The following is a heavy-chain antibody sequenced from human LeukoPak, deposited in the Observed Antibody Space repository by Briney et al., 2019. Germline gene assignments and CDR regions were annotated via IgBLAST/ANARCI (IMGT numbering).Heavy chain of an antibody. D-gene: IGHD6-6*01. Sequence: ASVKVSCKASGYTFTGYYMHWVRQAPGQGLEWMGWINPNSGGTNYAQKFQGRVTMTRDTSISTAYMELSRLRSDDTAVYYCASPRETRFPIAARPFDYWGQGTLVTVSS. CDR2: INPNSGGT. V-gene: IGHV1-2*02. J-gene: IGHJ4*02. CDR3: ASPRETRFPIAARPFDY. CDR1: GYTFTGYY.